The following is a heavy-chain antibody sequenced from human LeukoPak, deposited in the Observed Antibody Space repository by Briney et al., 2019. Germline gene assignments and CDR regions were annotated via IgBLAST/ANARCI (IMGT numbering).Heavy chain of an antibody. Sequence: GASVKVSCKASGYTFTSYGISWVRQAPGQGLEWMGWMNPNSGNTGYAQKFQGRVTMTRNASISTAYMELSSLRSEDTAVYYCARGARGGIFGVVIYYGMDVWGQGTTVTVSS. CDR3: ARGARGGIFGVVIYYGMDV. CDR1: GYTFTSYG. CDR2: MNPNSGNT. V-gene: IGHV1-8*02. J-gene: IGHJ6*02. D-gene: IGHD3-3*01.